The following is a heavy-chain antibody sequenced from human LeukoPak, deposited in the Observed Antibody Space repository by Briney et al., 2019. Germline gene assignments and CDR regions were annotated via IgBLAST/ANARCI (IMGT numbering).Heavy chain of an antibody. CDR2: ISSGGSAI. CDR1: GFTFSSYD. J-gene: IGHJ6*03. V-gene: IGHV3-48*03. Sequence: GGSLRLSCAASGFTFSSYDMNWVRQAPGKGLEWVSYISSGGSAIYYANSVKGRFTISRDNAKNPLYLQMNSLRAEDTAVYYCARDGYNSYSYYMDVWGKGTTVTVPS. D-gene: IGHD5-12*01. CDR3: ARDGYNSYSYYMDV.